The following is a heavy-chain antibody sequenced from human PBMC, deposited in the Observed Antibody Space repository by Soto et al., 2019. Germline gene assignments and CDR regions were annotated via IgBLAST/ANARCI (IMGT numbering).Heavy chain of an antibody. Sequence: EAQLLESGGGLVQPEESLRLSCAASGFTFSNYAMSWVRQAPGKGLEWVSVVSDDGGTTFYADSVRARFTISRDNSKNTVDLQMNSLRAEDTAVYYCAKADTGHFRPFEYCGQGTLVTVSS. J-gene: IGHJ4*02. CDR3: AKADTGHFRPFEY. CDR1: GFTFSNYA. V-gene: IGHV3-23*01. D-gene: IGHD3-9*01. CDR2: VSDDGGTT.